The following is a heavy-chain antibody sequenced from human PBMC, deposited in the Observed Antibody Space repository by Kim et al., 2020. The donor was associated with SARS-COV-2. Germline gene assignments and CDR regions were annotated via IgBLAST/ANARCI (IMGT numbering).Heavy chain of an antibody. D-gene: IGHD6-19*01. J-gene: IGHJ3*01. CDR1: GYIFTSYA. V-gene: IGHV7-4-1*01. Sequence: ASVKVSCKRSGYIFTSYAVNWVRQAPGQGLEWMGWINTNNGNPTYAQGFTGRFVFSSDTSVTTAYLEIGGLKAADTAVYFCAVASAKFVDAFDVWGQGTM. CDR3: AVASAKFVDAFDV. CDR2: INTNNGNP.